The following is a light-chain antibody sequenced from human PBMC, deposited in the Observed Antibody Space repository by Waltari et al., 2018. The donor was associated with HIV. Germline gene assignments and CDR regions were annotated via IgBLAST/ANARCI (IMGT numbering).Light chain of an antibody. CDR2: FNS. V-gene: IGLV3-21*02. CDR1: NIGSKS. Sequence: SFVLTQPPSVSVAPGPTATISCGGCNIGSKSVHWYKQLPGQAPVLVVRFNSDRPSGIPDRFSGSNSGHTATLTITSVEAGDEADYYCQVWDSSNDHVVFGGGTELTVL. CDR3: QVWDSSNDHVV. J-gene: IGLJ3*02.